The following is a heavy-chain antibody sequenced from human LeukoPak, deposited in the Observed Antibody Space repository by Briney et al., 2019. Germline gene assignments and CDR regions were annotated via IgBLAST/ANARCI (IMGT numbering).Heavy chain of an antibody. V-gene: IGHV4-39*02. CDR1: GGSISSSSYY. Sequence: SETLSLTCTVSGGSISSSSYYWGWIRQPPGKGLEWIATIDHTGNTYYNPSLKSRATISVDMSKNHFSLKLSSVTAADTAMYYCARVSIPWNFNSWGQGILVTVSS. CDR2: IDHTGNT. D-gene: IGHD1-1*01. CDR3: ARVSIPWNFNS. J-gene: IGHJ4*02.